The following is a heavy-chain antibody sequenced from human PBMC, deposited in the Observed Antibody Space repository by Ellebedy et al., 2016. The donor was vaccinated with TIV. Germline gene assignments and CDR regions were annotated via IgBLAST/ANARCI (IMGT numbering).Heavy chain of an antibody. CDR3: ASEAHGYAYYPR. V-gene: IGHV3-66*01. CDR2: IYSGGTT. D-gene: IGHD3-16*01. CDR1: GFTVSSNY. J-gene: IGHJ4*02. Sequence: GESLKISCEASGFTVSSNYMSWVRQAPGKGLEWVSVIYSGGTTYYADSVKGRFTISRDNSKNTLYLQMNSLRAEDTAVYYCASEAHGYAYYPRWGQGTLVTVSS.